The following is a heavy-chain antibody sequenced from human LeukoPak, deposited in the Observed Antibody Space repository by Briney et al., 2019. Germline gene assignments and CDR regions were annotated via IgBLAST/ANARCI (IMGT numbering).Heavy chain of an antibody. CDR2: ISAYNGNT. D-gene: IGHD3-3*01. CDR3: ARDDFWSGYHYYYGMDV. CDR1: GYTFTSYG. V-gene: IGHV1-18*01. Sequence: ASVKVSCKASGYTFTSYGIGWVRQAPGQGLEWMGWISAYNGNTNYAQKLQGRVTMTTDTSTSTAYMELRSLRSDDPAVYYCARDDFWSGYHYYYGMDVWGQGTTVTVSS. J-gene: IGHJ6*02.